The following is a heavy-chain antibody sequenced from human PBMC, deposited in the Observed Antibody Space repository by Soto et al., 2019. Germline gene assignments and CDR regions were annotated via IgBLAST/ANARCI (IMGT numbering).Heavy chain of an antibody. V-gene: IGHV1-2*04. D-gene: IGHD2-21*02. J-gene: IGHJ6*02. CDR3: ARGGGPYCGGDCYSGYYYYGMDV. CDR1: GYTFTGYY. Sequence: QVQLVQSGAEVKKPGASVKVSCKASGYTFTGYYMHWVRQAPGQGLEWMGWINPNSGGTNYAQKFQGWVTMTRDTSISTAYMELSRLRSDDTAVYYCARGGGPYCGGDCYSGYYYYGMDVWGQGTTVTVSS. CDR2: INPNSGGT.